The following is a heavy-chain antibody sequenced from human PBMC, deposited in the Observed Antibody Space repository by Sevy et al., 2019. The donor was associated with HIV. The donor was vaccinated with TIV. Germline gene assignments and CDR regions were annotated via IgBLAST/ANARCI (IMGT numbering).Heavy chain of an antibody. V-gene: IGHV1-69*13. CDR2: IIPIFGTA. CDR3: ASKGTGGNSPYYYYYGMDV. Sequence: SVKVSCKASGGTFSSYAISWVRQAPGQGLEWMGGIIPIFGTANYAQKFQGRVTITADESTSTAYMELSSLRSEDTAVYYWASKGTGGNSPYYYYYGMDVWGQGTTVTVSS. D-gene: IGHD2-21*02. CDR1: GGTFSSYA. J-gene: IGHJ6*02.